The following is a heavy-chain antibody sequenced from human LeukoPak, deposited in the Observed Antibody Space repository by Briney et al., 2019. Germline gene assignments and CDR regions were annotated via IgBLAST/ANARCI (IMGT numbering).Heavy chain of an antibody. V-gene: IGHV4-39*01. CDR3: ARFQAYFDY. CDR2: IYYSGST. J-gene: IGHJ4*02. Sequence: SETLSLTCTASGGSISSSSYYWGWIRQPPGKGLEWIGSIYYSGSTYYNPSLKSRVTISVDTSKNQFSLKLSSVTAADTAVYYCARFQAYFDYWGQGTLVTVSS. CDR1: GGSISSSSYY.